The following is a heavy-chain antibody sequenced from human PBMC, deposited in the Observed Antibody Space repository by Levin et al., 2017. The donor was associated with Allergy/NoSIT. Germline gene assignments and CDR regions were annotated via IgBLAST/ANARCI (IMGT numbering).Heavy chain of an antibody. D-gene: IGHD6-13*01. Sequence: SQTLSLTCTVSGGSISSSSYYWGWIRQPPGKGLEWIGSIYYSGSTYYNPSLKSRVTISVDTSKNQFSLKLSSVTAADTAVYYCASPLEAAATTFDPWGQGTLVTVSS. J-gene: IGHJ5*02. CDR2: IYYSGST. V-gene: IGHV4-39*01. CDR1: GGSISSSSYY. CDR3: ASPLEAAATTFDP.